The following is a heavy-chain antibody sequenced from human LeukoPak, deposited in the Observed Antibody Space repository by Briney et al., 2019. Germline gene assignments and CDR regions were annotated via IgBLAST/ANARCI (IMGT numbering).Heavy chain of an antibody. CDR1: GFNFNIWS. J-gene: IGHJ4*02. D-gene: IGHD6-19*01. Sequence: GGPLRLSCAASGFNFNIWSMNWVRQAPGKGLEWISYLSRSTSIIYYAYSVKGRFTISRDNAKNSLYLQMNSLRAEDTAMYYCARSGWYDDFDYLGQGTLVTVSS. V-gene: IGHV3-48*01. CDR3: ARSGWYDDFDY. CDR2: LSRSTSII.